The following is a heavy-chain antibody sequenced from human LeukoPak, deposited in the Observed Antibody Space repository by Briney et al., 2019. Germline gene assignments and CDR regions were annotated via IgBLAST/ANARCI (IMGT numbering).Heavy chain of an antibody. CDR1: GGSISSGDYY. V-gene: IGHV4-30-4*01. Sequence: SETLSLTCTVSGGSISSGDYYWSWIRQPPGKGLEWIGYIYYSGSTYYNPSLKSRVTISVDTSKNQFSLKLSSVTAADTAVYYCARAAKIVATNFDYWGQGTLVTVSS. D-gene: IGHD5-12*01. J-gene: IGHJ4*02. CDR3: ARAAKIVATNFDY. CDR2: IYYSGST.